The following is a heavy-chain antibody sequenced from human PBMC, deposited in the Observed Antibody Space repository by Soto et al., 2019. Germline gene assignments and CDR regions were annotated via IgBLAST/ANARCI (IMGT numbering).Heavy chain of an antibody. CDR3: ARQIFAADY. V-gene: IGHV1-69*01. D-gene: IGHD3-9*01. J-gene: IGHJ4*02. CDR1: GGTFDHAA. CDR2: LNPMFNST. Sequence: QVQLVQSGAEVKKPGSSVKVSCEAPGGTFDHAAITWVRQAPGKGLELVGGLNPMFNSTHYAQKFQGRVTITADAVTSTAFMELRGLTSDDTAVYYCARQIFAADYWGQGTLLVVSS.